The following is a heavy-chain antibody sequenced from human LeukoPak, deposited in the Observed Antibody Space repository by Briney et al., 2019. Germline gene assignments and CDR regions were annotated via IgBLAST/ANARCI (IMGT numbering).Heavy chain of an antibody. V-gene: IGHV1-18*01. J-gene: IGHJ3*02. CDR3: ARSYSSSWNAFDM. CDR1: GYTFISYG. CDR2: ISAHNGNT. Sequence: ASVKVSCKASGYTFISYGITWVRQAPGQGLEWMGWISAHNGNTKYTQKLQGRVTMTADTSTSTAYMELRSLRSDDTAVYYCARSYSSSWNAFDMWGQGTVVTVSS. D-gene: IGHD6-6*01.